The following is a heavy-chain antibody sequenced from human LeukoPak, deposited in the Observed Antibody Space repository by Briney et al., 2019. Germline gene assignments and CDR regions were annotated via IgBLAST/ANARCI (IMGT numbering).Heavy chain of an antibody. D-gene: IGHD3-22*01. CDR2: ISFDGSNK. CDR3: AKGPQYYYDSSGEVDY. J-gene: IGHJ4*02. CDR1: GFTFSSYG. Sequence: PGGSLRLSCAASGFTFSSYGMHWVRQAPGKGLEWVAFISFDGSNKYYADSMKGRFTISRDNSKNTLYLQINGLRAEDMAVYYCAKGPQYYYDSSGEVDYWGQGTLVTVSS. V-gene: IGHV3-30*02.